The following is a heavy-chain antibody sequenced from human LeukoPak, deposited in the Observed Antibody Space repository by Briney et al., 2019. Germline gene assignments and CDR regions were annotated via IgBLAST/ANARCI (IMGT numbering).Heavy chain of an antibody. CDR3: ARLPPGPLDAFDI. V-gene: IGHV4-59*01. CDR2: IYYSGST. J-gene: IGHJ3*02. Sequence: SETLSLTCTVSGGSISSYYWSWIRQPPGKGLGWIGYIYYSGSTNYNPSLKSRVTISVDTSKNQFSLKLSSVTAADTAVYYCARLPPGPLDAFDIWGQGTMVTVSS. CDR1: GGSISSYY.